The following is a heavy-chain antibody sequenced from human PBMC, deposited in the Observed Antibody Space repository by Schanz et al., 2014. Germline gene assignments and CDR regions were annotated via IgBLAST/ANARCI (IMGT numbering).Heavy chain of an antibody. J-gene: IGHJ3*02. V-gene: IGHV3-30*04. CDR3: ARGGRGGYPGRVFDI. Sequence: QVQLVESGGGVVQPGRSLRLSCAASGFTFSSYALHWVRQAPDKGLVWVAVTSSDGSLKYYADSVKGRFTISRDNSRETVYLKMNSRRGEDAAGFYCARGGRGGYPGRVFDIGGQGKMVAASS. CDR1: GFTFSSYA. D-gene: IGHD5-12*01. CDR2: TSSDGSLK.